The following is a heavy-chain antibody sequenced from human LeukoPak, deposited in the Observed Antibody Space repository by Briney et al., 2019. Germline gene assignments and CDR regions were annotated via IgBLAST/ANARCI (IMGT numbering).Heavy chain of an antibody. D-gene: IGHD6-19*01. Sequence: PGGSLRLSCTVSGFTVSSNSMSWVRQAPGKGLEWVSFIYSGGNTHYSDSVKGRFTISRDNSKNTLYQQMNSLRVEDTALYYCARDGPGIAVAGHFDYWGQGTLVTVSS. CDR1: GFTVSSNS. CDR2: IYSGGNT. CDR3: ARDGPGIAVAGHFDY. J-gene: IGHJ4*02. V-gene: IGHV3-53*05.